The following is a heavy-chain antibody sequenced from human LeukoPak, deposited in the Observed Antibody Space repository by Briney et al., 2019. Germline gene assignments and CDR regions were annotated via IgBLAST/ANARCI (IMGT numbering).Heavy chain of an antibody. D-gene: IGHD6-6*01. Sequence: GGSLRPACAASGFTFSDYYMSWIRQAPGKGLEWVSYISSSGSTIYHADSVKGRFTISRDNAKNSLYLQMNSLRAEDTAVYYCARDIGAARDYFDYWGQGTLVTVSS. CDR2: ISSSGSTI. CDR3: ARDIGAARDYFDY. J-gene: IGHJ4*02. V-gene: IGHV3-11*04. CDR1: GFTFSDYY.